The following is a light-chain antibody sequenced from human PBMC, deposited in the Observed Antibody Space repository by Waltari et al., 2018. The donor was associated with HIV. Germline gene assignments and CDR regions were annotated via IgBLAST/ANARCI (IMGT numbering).Light chain of an antibody. Sequence: QSVLTQPPSASGTPEQRVTISCSGSTSNIGRNTVTWFQPFPGAAPKVLIFGKNQRPSGVPARCSGSKSGTSASLAISGLQSEDEADYYCASWDDSLNGPVFGGGTKLTVV. CDR1: TSNIGRNT. V-gene: IGLV1-44*01. CDR2: GKN. CDR3: ASWDDSLNGPV. J-gene: IGLJ2*01.